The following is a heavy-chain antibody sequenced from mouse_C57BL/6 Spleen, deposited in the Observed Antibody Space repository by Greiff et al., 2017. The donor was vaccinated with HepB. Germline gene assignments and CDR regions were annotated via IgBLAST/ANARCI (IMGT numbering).Heavy chain of an antibody. V-gene: IGHV7-3*01. J-gene: IGHJ3*01. CDR1: GFTFTDYY. CDR2: IRNKANGYTT. Sequence: EVMLVESGGGLVQPGGSLSLSCAASGFTFTDYYMSWVRQPPGKALEWLGFIRNKANGYTTEYSASVKGRFTIARDNSQSILYLQMNALRAEDSATYYCARYSNWDEGFAYWGKGTLVTVSA. D-gene: IGHD4-1*02. CDR3: ARYSNWDEGFAY.